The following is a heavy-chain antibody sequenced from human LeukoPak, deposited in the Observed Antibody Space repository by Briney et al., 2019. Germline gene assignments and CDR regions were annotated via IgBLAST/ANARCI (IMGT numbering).Heavy chain of an antibody. CDR1: GTTFSIYW. D-gene: IGHD6-13*01. V-gene: IGHV3-7*02. J-gene: IGHJ3*02. CDR2: IRHGGGDK. CDR3: ARVTSSRGAIDI. Sequence: GGSLRLSCAASGTTFSIYWMTWVRQAPGKGLEWVANIRHGGGDKYYVDSVRGRFTISRDNAKNSLYLQMNSLRAEDTAVYYCARVTSSRGAIDIWGQGTMVTVSS.